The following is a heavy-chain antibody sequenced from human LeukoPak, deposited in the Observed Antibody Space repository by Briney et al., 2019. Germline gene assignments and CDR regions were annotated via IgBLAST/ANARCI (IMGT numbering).Heavy chain of an antibody. CDR3: ARQGLDPGGRPDTGLQY. J-gene: IGHJ4*02. CDR2: ISTDSGNR. V-gene: IGHV1-18*01. D-gene: IGHD5-18*01. Sequence: GASVKVSCKASGYTFTAYGITWVRQAPGQGLEWMGWISTDSGNRNSAQKLQGRVTMTTDTSTSTAYMELRTLRSDDTAAYYCARQGLDPGGRPDTGLQYWGQGTLVTVSS. CDR1: GYTFTAYG.